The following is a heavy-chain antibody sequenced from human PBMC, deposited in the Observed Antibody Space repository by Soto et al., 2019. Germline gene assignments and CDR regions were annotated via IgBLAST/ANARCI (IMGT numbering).Heavy chain of an antibody. Sequence: SETLSLTCAVYGGSFSGYYWSWIRQPPGKGLEWIGEINHSGSTNYNPSLKSRVTISVDTSKNQFSLKLSSVTAADTAVYYCAREVRDGYNSGLGYWGQGTLVTVSS. CDR2: INHSGST. D-gene: IGHD5-12*01. J-gene: IGHJ4*02. CDR3: AREVRDGYNSGLGY. CDR1: GGSFSGYY. V-gene: IGHV4-34*01.